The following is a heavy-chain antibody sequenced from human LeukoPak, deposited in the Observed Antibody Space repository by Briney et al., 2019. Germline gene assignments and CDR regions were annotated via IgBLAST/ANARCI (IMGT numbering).Heavy chain of an antibody. CDR3: ARDSSSDPYFDY. V-gene: IGHV1-2*02. CDR2: INPNSGGT. D-gene: IGHD6-6*01. Sequence: ASVKVSCKASGYTFTSYYMHWVRQAPGQGLEWMGWINPNSGGTNYAQRFQGRVTMTRDTSISTAYMELSRLRSDDTAVYYCARDSSSDPYFDYWGQGTLVTVSS. J-gene: IGHJ4*02. CDR1: GYTFTSYY.